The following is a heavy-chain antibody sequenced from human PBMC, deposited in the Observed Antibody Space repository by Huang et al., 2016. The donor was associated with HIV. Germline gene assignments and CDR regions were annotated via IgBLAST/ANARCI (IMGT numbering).Heavy chain of an antibody. CDR1: GFFLTPTGIA. D-gene: IGHD3-16*01. Sequence: QITLKESGPTLVKPTQTLTLTCTFSGFFLTPTGIAVGWIRQPPGKALDGLALIYWNDDKRYSPSLKNRLTISKDTSRNQVVLTVTDVDPLDTATYYCARRPLGAGYYFDSWGQGMLVTVTS. CDR3: ARRPLGAGYYFDS. V-gene: IGHV2-5*01. CDR2: IYWNDDK. J-gene: IGHJ4*02.